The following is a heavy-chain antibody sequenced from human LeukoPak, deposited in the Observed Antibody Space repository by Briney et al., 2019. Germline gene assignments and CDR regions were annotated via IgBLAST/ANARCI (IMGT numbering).Heavy chain of an antibody. CDR3: AKNGGTTTPLYFDY. J-gene: IGHJ4*02. CDR2: ISSSSGYI. D-gene: IGHD1-7*01. Sequence: GGSLRLSCAAAGFTFSTYNMNWVRQAPGKGLEWVASISSSSGYIYYADSVVGRFTISRDNAKNSLYLHMNTLRAEDTAVYYCAKNGGTTTPLYFDYWGQGTLVTASS. V-gene: IGHV3-21*01. CDR1: GFTFSTYN.